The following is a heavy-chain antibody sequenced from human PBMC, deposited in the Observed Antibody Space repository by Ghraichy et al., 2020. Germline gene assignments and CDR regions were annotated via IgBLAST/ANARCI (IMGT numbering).Heavy chain of an antibody. CDR2: IYTSGST. D-gene: IGHD3-3*01. CDR3: ARVGITISPTNYYYYYMDV. J-gene: IGHJ6*03. V-gene: IGHV4-4*08. CDR1: GGSISSYY. Sequence: SETLSLTCTVSGGSISSYYWSWIRQPPGKGLEWIGYIYTSGSTNYNPSLKSRVTMSVDTSKNQFSLKLSSVTAADTAVYYCARVGITISPTNYYYYYMDVWGKGTTVTVSS.